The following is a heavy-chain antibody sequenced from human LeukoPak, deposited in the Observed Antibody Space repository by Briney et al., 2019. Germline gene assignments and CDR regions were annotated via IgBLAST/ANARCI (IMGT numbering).Heavy chain of an antibody. CDR3: ARDTRLKGSISYYYYYMDV. CDR2: IKQDGSEK. J-gene: IGHJ6*03. Sequence: QSGGSLRLSCAASGFTFSSYWMSWVRQAPGKGLEWVANIKQDGSEKYYVDSVKGRFTISRDNAKNSLYLQMNSLRAEDTAVYYCARDTRLKGSISYYYYYMDVWGKGTTVTVSS. D-gene: IGHD2/OR15-2a*01. V-gene: IGHV3-7*01. CDR1: GFTFSSYW.